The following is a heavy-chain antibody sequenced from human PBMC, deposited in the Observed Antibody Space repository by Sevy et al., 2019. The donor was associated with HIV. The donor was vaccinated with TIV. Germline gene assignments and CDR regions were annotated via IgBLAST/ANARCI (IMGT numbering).Heavy chain of an antibody. CDR3: ARGFSGLNPTPHYYYGMDV. D-gene: IGHD1-26*01. J-gene: IGHJ6*02. Sequence: ASVKVSCKASGGTFSSYAISWVRQAPGQGLEWMGGIIPIFGTANYAQKFQGRVTITADESTSTAYMELSSLRSEDTAVYYCARGFSGLNPTPHYYYGMDVWGQGTTVTVSS. V-gene: IGHV1-69*13. CDR1: GGTFSSYA. CDR2: IIPIFGTA.